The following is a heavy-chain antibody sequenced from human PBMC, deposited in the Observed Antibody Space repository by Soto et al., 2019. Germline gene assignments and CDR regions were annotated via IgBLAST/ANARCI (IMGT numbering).Heavy chain of an antibody. CDR1: GFTFSSYA. D-gene: IGHD6-13*01. V-gene: IGHV3-23*01. CDR2: ISGSGDST. CDR3: AKSYSSNWYDYFDY. J-gene: IGHJ4*02. Sequence: PGGSLRLSCAASGFTFSSYAMSWVRQAPGKGLEWVSAISGSGDSTYYADSVKGRSTISRDTSKNTLYLQMDSLRAEDTALYYCAKSYSSNWYDYFDYWGQGTLVTVSS.